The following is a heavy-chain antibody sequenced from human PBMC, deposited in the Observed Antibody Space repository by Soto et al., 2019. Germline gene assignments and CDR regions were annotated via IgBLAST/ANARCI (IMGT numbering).Heavy chain of an antibody. V-gene: IGHV4-4*02. CDR2: LHPSGGT. J-gene: IGHJ5*02. CDR1: GVSISRSNW. D-gene: IGHD2-8*01. CDR3: ARCLHCSNGERVDP. Sequence: QVQLQESGPGLVTPSGTLSLTCSVSGVSISRSNWWTWVRQAPGKGLEWIGELHPSGGTTYNPALQNRVTSSLASSKHPLSPTLTSVTAPCPAVYYCARCLHCSNGERVDPCSQRALVTVS.